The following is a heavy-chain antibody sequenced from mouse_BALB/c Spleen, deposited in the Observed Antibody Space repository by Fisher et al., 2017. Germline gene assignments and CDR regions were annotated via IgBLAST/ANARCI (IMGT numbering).Heavy chain of an antibody. V-gene: IGHV1-26*01. CDR3: ARENAMDY. J-gene: IGHJ4*01. Sequence: KFKGKATLTVDKSSSTAYMELRSLTSEDSAVYYCARENAMDYWGQGTSVTSPQ.